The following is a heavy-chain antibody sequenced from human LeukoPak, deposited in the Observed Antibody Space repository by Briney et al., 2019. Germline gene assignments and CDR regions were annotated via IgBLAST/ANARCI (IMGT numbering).Heavy chain of an antibody. J-gene: IGHJ4*02. CDR2: IYTSGST. D-gene: IGHD4-17*01. Sequence: SETLSLTRTVSGGSISSYYWSWIRQPAGKGLEWIGRIYTSGSTNYNPSLKSRVTMSVDTSKNQFSLKLSSVTAADTAVYYCAKESRTTDIDYWGQGTLVTVSS. CDR1: GGSISSYY. V-gene: IGHV4-4*07. CDR3: AKESRTTDIDY.